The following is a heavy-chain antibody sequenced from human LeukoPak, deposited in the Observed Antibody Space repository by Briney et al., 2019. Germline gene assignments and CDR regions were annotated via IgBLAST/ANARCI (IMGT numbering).Heavy chain of an antibody. Sequence: GGSLRLSCAASGFTFSSYAMHWVRQAPGKGLEWVAVISYDGSNKYYADSVKGRFTISRDNSKNTLYLQMNSLRAEVTAVYYCARDCPPLRVMVYAAGNYFDYWGQGTLVTVSS. J-gene: IGHJ4*02. D-gene: IGHD2-8*01. CDR2: ISYDGSNK. CDR1: GFTFSSYA. CDR3: ARDCPPLRVMVYAAGNYFDY. V-gene: IGHV3-30-3*01.